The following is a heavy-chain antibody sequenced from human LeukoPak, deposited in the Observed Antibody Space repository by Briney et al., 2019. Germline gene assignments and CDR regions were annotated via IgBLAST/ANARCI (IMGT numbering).Heavy chain of an antibody. D-gene: IGHD2-2*01. J-gene: IGHJ4*02. CDR2: ISGSGGST. CDR1: GFTFSSYA. Sequence: GGSLRLSCAASGFTFSSYAMSWVRQAPGKGLEWVSAISGSGGSTYYADSVKGRFTISRDNSKNTLYLQMNSLRAEDTAVYYCDKKAGYCSSTRCYAEYWGQGTLVTVSS. V-gene: IGHV3-23*01. CDR3: DKKAGYCSSTRCYAEY.